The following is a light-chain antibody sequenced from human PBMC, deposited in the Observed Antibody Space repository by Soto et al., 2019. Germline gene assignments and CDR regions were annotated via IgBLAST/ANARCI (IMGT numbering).Light chain of an antibody. CDR1: SSNIGTNY. CDR3: AAWDDSLSGRV. Sequence: QLVLTQAPSASGTPGQRVTISCSGSSSNIGTNYVCWYQQLPGTAPKLLIYRDNQRPSGVPDRFSGSKSGTSASLAISGLRSEDEADYYCAAWDDSLSGRVFGGGTKVTVL. V-gene: IGLV1-47*01. J-gene: IGLJ3*02. CDR2: RDN.